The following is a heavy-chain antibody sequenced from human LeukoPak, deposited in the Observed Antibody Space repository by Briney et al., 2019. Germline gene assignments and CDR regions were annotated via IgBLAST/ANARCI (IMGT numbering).Heavy chain of an antibody. D-gene: IGHD1-26*01. J-gene: IGHJ4*02. CDR1: GFTFSSYW. V-gene: IGHV3-7*01. CDR3: ARDFDVGAVDY. CDR2: IKQDGSEK. Sequence: GGSLRLSCAASGFTFSSYWMSWVRQAPGKGLESVANIKQDGSEKYYVDSVKGRFTISRDNAKNSLYLQMNSLRAEDTAVYYCARDFDVGAVDYWGQGTLVTVSS.